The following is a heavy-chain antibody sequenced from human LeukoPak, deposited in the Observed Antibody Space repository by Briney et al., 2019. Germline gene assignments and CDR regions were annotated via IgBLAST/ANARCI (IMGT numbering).Heavy chain of an antibody. Sequence: PSETLSLTCTASGGAISSYYWSWIRQPPGKVLEWIGYIYYSGSTNYNPSLKSRVTISVDTSKNQFSLKLSSVTAADTAVYYCARTRLNDFWSGYHMDVWGKGTTVTVSS. CDR2: IYYSGST. CDR1: GGAISSYY. V-gene: IGHV4-59*01. J-gene: IGHJ6*03. D-gene: IGHD3-3*01. CDR3: ARTRLNDFWSGYHMDV.